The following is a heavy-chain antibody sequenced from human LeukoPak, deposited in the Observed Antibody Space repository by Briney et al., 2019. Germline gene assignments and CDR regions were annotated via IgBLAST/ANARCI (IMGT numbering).Heavy chain of an antibody. D-gene: IGHD1-26*01. V-gene: IGHV4-38-2*02. CDR2: IYHSGST. CDR3: ASAGRGATGMFDY. CDR1: GDPISSGYY. J-gene: IGHJ4*02. Sequence: SETLSLTCTVSGDPISSGYYWGWIRQPPGKGLAWIGSIYHSGSTFYNPSLKSRVTVSIDMSKKQFSLKLNSLTVADTAVYYCASAGRGATGMFDYWGQGILVPVSS.